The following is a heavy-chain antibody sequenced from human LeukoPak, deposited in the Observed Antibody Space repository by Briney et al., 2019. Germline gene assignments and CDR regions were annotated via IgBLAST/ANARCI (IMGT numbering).Heavy chain of an antibody. CDR1: GYSFTSYR. V-gene: IGHV5-51*01. J-gene: IGHJ3*02. CDR2: IYPGDSDT. CDR3: AGRRTRYYYDSSGYSAFDI. Sequence: GESLKISCKGSGYSFTSYRIGWVRQMPGKGLEWMGIIYPGDSDTRYSPSFQGQVTISADKSISTAYLQWSSLKASDTAMYYCAGRRTRYYYDSSGYSAFDIWGQGTMVTVSS. D-gene: IGHD3-22*01.